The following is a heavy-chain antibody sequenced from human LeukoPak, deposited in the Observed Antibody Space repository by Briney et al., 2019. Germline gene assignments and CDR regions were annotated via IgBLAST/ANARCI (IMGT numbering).Heavy chain of an antibody. D-gene: IGHD6-13*01. CDR1: GFTFTDYW. CDR3: ARDGTAAGLYFDL. CDR2: IRQDGSEK. J-gene: IGHJ4*01. V-gene: IGHV3-7*01. Sequence: PGVSLRLSCAVSGFTFTDYWMNWVRQAPGKGLEWVASIRQDGSEKTYVDSVKGRFTISRDNTKNSLSLQVNSLRVEDTAVYYCARDGTAAGLYFDLWGQGTLVTVSS.